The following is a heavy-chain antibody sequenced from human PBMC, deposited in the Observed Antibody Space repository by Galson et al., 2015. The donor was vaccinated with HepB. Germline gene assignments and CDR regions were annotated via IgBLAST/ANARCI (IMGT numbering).Heavy chain of an antibody. D-gene: IGHD2-21*02. Sequence: ETLSLTCAVYGGSFSGYYWSWIRQPPGKGLEWIGEINHSGSTNYSPSLKSRVTISVDTSKNQFSLKLSSVTAADTAVYYCARGGVVVTVTLFDPWGQGTLVTVSS. CDR2: INHSGST. CDR3: ARGGVVVTVTLFDP. V-gene: IGHV4-34*01. CDR1: GGSFSGYY. J-gene: IGHJ5*02.